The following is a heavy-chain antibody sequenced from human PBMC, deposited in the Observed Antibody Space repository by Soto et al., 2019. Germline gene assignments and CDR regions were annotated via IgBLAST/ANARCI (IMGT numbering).Heavy chain of an antibody. CDR3: ARDNAPLPTSYYYSGMVV. CDR2: SIPIFGTA. V-gene: IGHV1-69*12. D-gene: IGHD2-8*01. Sequence: QVQLVQSGAEVKKPGSSVKVSCKASGGTFSSYAISWVRQAPGQGLEWMGGSIPIFGTANYAQKFQGRVTITADESTRTGYMGLSSLRYEDTAVCYCARDNAPLPTSYYYSGMVVWGQGTTVTVSS. CDR1: GGTFSSYA. J-gene: IGHJ6*02.